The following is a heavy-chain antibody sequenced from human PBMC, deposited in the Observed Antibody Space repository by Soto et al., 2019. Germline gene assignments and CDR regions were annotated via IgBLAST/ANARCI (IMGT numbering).Heavy chain of an antibody. Sequence: GASVKVSCKASGYTFTSYGISWVRQAPGQGLEWMGWISGYNGNTEYAQKFKGRVTMIADTSTSTAYIELRNLKTDDTAVFYCARDWGRGQFLTNKDYWGQGTLVTVSS. V-gene: IGHV1-18*01. J-gene: IGHJ4*02. CDR3: ARDWGRGQFLTNKDY. CDR1: GYTFTSYG. D-gene: IGHD3-9*01. CDR2: ISGYNGNT.